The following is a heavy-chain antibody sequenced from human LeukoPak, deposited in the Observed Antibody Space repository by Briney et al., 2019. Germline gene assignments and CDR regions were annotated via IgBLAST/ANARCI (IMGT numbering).Heavy chain of an antibody. CDR3: ARAYYYDSSGYYYYFDY. V-gene: IGHV5-51*01. D-gene: IGHD3-22*01. CDR1: GYSFTTYW. CDR2: IYPGDSDT. Sequence: GKSLKISCKGSGYSFTTYWIGWVRQMPGKGLEWMGIIYPGDSDTRYSPSFQGQVTISADKSISTAYLQWSSLKASDTAMYYCARAYYYDSSGYYYYFDYWGQGTLVTVSS. J-gene: IGHJ4*02.